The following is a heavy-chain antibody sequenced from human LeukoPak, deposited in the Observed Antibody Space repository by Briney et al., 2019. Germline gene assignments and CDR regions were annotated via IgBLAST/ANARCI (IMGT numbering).Heavy chain of an antibody. V-gene: IGHV4-39*01. CDR2: IYYSGTT. CDR1: GGSISSPNHD. CDR3: ARSLGANTWVGNWFDP. J-gene: IGHJ5*02. D-gene: IGHD3-10*01. Sequence: SETLSLTCSVSGGSISSPNHDWAWIRQPPGQGLEWIGSIYYSGTTYYNLSLKSPVTLSVDTSQNQFSLTLSSVTAADTAIYFCARSLGANTWVGNWFDPWGQGTLVTVSP.